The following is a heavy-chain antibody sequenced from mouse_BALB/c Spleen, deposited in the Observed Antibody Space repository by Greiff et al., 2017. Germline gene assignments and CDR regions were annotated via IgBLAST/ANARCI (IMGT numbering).Heavy chain of an antibody. Sequence: EVKLMESGPELMKPGASVKISCKASGYSFTSYYMHWVKQSHGKSLEWIGYIDPFNGGTSYNQKFKGKATLTVDKSSSTAYMHLSSLTSEDSAVYYCARNYGSGYYAMDYWGQGTSVTVSS. CDR3: ARNYGSGYYAMDY. V-gene: IGHV1S135*01. J-gene: IGHJ4*01. CDR2: IDPFNGGT. D-gene: IGHD1-1*01. CDR1: GYSFTSYY.